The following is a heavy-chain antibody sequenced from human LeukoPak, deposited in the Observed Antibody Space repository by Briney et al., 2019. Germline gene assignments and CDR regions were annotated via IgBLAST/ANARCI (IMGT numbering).Heavy chain of an antibody. CDR3: AKESYYYDSSGYSRS. V-gene: IGHV3-9*01. CDR1: GFTFDDYA. J-gene: IGHJ4*02. CDR2: ISWNSGSI. Sequence: GGSLRLSCAASGFTFDDYAMHWVRQAPGKGLEWVSGISWNSGSIGYADSVKGRFTISRDNAKNSLYLQMNSLRAEDTALYYCAKESYYYDSSGYSRSWGQGTLVTVSS. D-gene: IGHD3-22*01.